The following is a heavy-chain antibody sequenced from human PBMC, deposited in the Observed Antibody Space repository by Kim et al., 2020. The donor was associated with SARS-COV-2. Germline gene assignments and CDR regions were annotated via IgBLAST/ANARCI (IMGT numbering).Heavy chain of an antibody. J-gene: IGHJ5*02. D-gene: IGHD3-10*01. Sequence: ASVKVSCKASGYTFTSYYMHWVRQAPGQGLEWMGIINPSGGSTSYAQKFQGRVTMTRDTSTSTVYMELSSLRSEDTAVYYCARDAGGGLWFGELRNWFDPWGQGTLVTVSS. CDR3: ARDAGGGLWFGELRNWFDP. CDR1: GYTFTSYY. V-gene: IGHV1-46*01. CDR2: INPSGGST.